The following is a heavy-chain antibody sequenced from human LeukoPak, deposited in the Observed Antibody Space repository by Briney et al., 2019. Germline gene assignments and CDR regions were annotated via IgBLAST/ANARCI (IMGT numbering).Heavy chain of an antibody. CDR2: ISSGSSHI. V-gene: IGHV3-21*04. J-gene: IGHJ3*02. D-gene: IGHD5-12*01. CDR1: RFTFSSYS. CDR3: VRGGAGATASDVFDI. Sequence: GGSLRLSCAASRFTFSSYSINWVRQAPGKGLEWVSSISSGSSHIFYEDSVKGRFTISRDNTRNSLFLQVNSLRVEDTAIYYCVRGGAGATASDVFDIWGQGTMVTASS.